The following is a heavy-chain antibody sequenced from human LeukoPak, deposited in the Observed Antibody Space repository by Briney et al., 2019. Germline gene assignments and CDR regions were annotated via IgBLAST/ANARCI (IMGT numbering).Heavy chain of an antibody. D-gene: IGHD1-26*01. J-gene: IGHJ4*02. CDR2: IYTGETT. Sequence: QPGGSLRLSCAASGFTVSSKYMSWVRQAPGKGLEWVSVIYTGETTYYADSVKGRFTISRDNAKNSLYLQMNSLRAEDTAVYYCASLTDIEAGAVRYWGQGTLVTVSS. CDR3: ASLTDIEAGAVRY. CDR1: GFTVSSKY. V-gene: IGHV3-66*01.